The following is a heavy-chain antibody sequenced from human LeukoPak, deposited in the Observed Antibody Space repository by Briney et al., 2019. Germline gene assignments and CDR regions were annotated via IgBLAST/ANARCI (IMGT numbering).Heavy chain of an antibody. V-gene: IGHV3-30*01. CDR2: ISFDATKE. CDR1: GFTFSNYA. D-gene: IGHD1-1*01. J-gene: IGHJ3*02. CDR3: ARFKVGTNTTQKNAFDI. Sequence: GGSLRLSCAASGFTFSNYAMHWVRQAPGKGLEWVAVISFDATKEYFGKSVKGRFTISRDNSKATLYLQMHRLRIEGTALYFCARFKVGTNTTQKNAFDIWGRGTVVAVSS.